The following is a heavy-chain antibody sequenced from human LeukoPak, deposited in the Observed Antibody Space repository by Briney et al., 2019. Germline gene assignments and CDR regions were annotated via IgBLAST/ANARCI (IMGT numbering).Heavy chain of an antibody. D-gene: IGHD2-15*01. J-gene: IGHJ4*02. CDR1: DGSVSSGSYY. CDR2: IYYSGST. CDR3: AKGGYCSGGSCYARFDY. V-gene: IGHV4-61*01. Sequence: SETLSLTCTVSDGSVSSGSYYWSWIRQPPGKGLEWIGYIYYSGSTNYNPSLKSRVTISVDTSKNQFSLKLSSVTAADTAVYYCAKGGYCSGGSCYARFDYWGQGTPVTVSS.